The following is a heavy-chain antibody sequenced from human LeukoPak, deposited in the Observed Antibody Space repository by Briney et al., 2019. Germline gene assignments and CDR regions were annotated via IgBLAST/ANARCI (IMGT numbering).Heavy chain of an antibody. J-gene: IGHJ4*02. Sequence: SSETLSLTCAVYGGSFSGYYWNWIRQPPGKGLEWIGEINHSGSTNYNPSLKSRVTISVDTSKNQFSLKLSSVTAADTAVYYCVRSDDFWSGYYGYWGQGTLVTVSS. CDR1: GGSFSGYY. CDR2: INHSGST. D-gene: IGHD3-3*01. V-gene: IGHV4-34*01. CDR3: VRSDDFWSGYYGY.